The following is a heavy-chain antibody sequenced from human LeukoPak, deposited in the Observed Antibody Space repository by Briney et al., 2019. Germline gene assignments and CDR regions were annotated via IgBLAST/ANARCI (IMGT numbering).Heavy chain of an antibody. CDR1: GGSFSGYY. Sequence: SETLSLTCVVYGGSFSGYYWSWIRQPPGKGLEWIGEINNSGSTNYNPSLKSRVTISIDTSKNQFSLKLSSVTAADTAVYYCARVGSSGYMYYFDYWGQGTLVTVSS. V-gene: IGHV4-34*01. J-gene: IGHJ4*02. D-gene: IGHD6-19*01. CDR3: ARVGSSGYMYYFDY. CDR2: INNSGST.